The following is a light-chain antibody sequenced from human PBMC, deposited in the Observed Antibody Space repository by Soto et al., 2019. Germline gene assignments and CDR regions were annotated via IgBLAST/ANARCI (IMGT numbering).Light chain of an antibody. Sequence: ETVLTQSPGTLSLSPGERATLFCRASQSVSSSYLAWYQQKPGQAPRLLIYGASSRATGIPDRFSGSGSGTDFTLTISRLEHEDFAVYYCQQHGSSPPSWTFGQGTKVEIK. J-gene: IGKJ1*01. CDR2: GAS. CDR3: QQHGSSPPSWT. V-gene: IGKV3-20*01. CDR1: QSVSSSY.